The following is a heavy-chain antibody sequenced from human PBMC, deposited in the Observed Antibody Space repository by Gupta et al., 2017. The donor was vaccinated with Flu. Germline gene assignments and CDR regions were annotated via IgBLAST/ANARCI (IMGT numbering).Heavy chain of an antibody. J-gene: IGHJ6*04. CDR2: MGRGGDT. CDR3: AREVPDDDTYGLALDV. CDR1: GFTFSNYD. D-gene: IGHD3-22*01. V-gene: IGHV3-13*01. Sequence: EVQLVESGGALVQPGGSLRLSCAASGFTFSNYDFHWVRQATGKGLEWVSAMGRGGDTYYPGSGKGRFTISRENAKNSLYLQMNSLTVGDTAVYYCAREVPDDDTYGLALDVWGKGTTVTVSS.